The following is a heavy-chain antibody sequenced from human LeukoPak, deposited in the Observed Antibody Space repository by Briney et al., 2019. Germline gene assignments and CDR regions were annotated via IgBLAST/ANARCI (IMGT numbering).Heavy chain of an antibody. J-gene: IGHJ4*02. Sequence: GGSPRLSCAASGFTFSSYGTHWVRQAPGKGLERVAFIRYDGSNKYYADSVKGRFTISRDNSKNTLYLQMNSLRAEDTAVYYCAKGRFMVRGVMGPFDYWGQGTLVTVSS. CDR3: AKGRFMVRGVMGPFDY. CDR2: IRYDGSNK. D-gene: IGHD3-10*01. V-gene: IGHV3-30*02. CDR1: GFTFSSYG.